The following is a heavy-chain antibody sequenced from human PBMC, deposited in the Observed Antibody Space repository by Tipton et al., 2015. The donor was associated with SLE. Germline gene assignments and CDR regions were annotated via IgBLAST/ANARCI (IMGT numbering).Heavy chain of an antibody. J-gene: IGHJ3*02. CDR3: VRVSVADAFDI. CDR1: GGSINSGDYY. Sequence: TLSLTCTVSGGSINSGDYYWSWIRQPPGKGLEWIGYIYYSGSTYYNPSLKSRVTISVDTSKNQFSLKLSSVTAADTAVYYCVRVSVADAFDIWGQGTMVTVSS. D-gene: IGHD6-19*01. V-gene: IGHV4-30-4*01. CDR2: IYYSGST.